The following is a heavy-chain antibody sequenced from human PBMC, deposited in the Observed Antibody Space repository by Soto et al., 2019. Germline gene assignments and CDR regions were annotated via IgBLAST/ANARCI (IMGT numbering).Heavy chain of an antibody. J-gene: IGHJ4*02. CDR3: ARVCGGESFSSRGTDY. CDR2: IYYTGST. D-gene: IGHD2-21*01. CDR1: GGSITSGDHY. V-gene: IGHV4-30-4*01. Sequence: PSETLSLTFTVSGGSITSGDHYWSWIRQPPGKGLEWIAYIYYTGSTYYNPSLKSRVTISVGTYKNQFSLKLSSVTAADTAVYYCARVCGGESFSSRGTDYWGKATLVPVS.